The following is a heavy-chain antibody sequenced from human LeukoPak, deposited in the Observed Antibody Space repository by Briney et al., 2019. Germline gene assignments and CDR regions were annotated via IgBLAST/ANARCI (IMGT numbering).Heavy chain of an antibody. CDR3: ARDVVVVPAAIIPDY. D-gene: IGHD2-2*01. V-gene: IGHV1-69*13. CDR1: GGTFSSYA. Sequence: GASVKVSCKASGGTFSSYAISWVRQAPGQGLEWMGGIIPIFGTANYAQKFQGRVTITADESTSTAYMELSSLRSDDTAVYYCARDVVVVPAAIIPDYWGQGTLVTVSS. J-gene: IGHJ4*02. CDR2: IIPIFGTA.